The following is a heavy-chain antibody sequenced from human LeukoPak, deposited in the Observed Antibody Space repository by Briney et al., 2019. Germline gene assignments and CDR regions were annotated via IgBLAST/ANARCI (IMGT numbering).Heavy chain of an antibody. CDR1: GFTFSSYS. J-gene: IGHJ3*02. Sequence: GGSLRLSCAASGFTFSSYSMNWVRQAPGKGLEWVSSISSSSSYIYYADSVKGRFTISRDNAKNSLYLQMNSLRAEDTAVYYCAREVPHSGWIPSEGDAFDIWGQGTMVTVSS. CDR3: AREVPHSGWIPSEGDAFDI. CDR2: ISSSSSYI. D-gene: IGHD5-12*01. V-gene: IGHV3-21*01.